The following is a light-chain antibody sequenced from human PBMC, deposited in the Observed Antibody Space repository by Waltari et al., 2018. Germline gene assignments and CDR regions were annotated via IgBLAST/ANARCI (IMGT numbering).Light chain of an antibody. J-gene: IGLJ1*01. V-gene: IGLV1-47*01. CDR1: SSKIGSNY. CDR2: KNN. Sequence: QSVLTQPPSASGTPGQRVTISCSGSSSKIGSNYVYWYQPPPGTAPKLLIYKNNNRPSGVPDRFSGSKSRTSASLAISGLRSEDEADYYCAAWDDSLSGYVFGTGTKVTVL. CDR3: AAWDDSLSGYV.